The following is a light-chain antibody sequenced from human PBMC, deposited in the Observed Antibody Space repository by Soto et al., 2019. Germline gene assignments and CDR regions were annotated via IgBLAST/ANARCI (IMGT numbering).Light chain of an antibody. J-gene: IGLJ3*02. CDR1: SGHSSYA. CDR2: LTSDGSH. V-gene: IGLV4-69*01. CDR3: QTWGTGINWV. Sequence: QPVLTQSPSASASLGASVKLTCTLSSGHSSYAIAWHQLLPEKGPRFLMKLTSDGSHSKGDGIPDRFSGSSSGAERYLTIPSLQSEDEADYYCQTWGTGINWVFGGGTKLTVL.